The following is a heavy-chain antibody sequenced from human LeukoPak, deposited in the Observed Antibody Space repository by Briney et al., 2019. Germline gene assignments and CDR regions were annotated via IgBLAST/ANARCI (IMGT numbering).Heavy chain of an antibody. CDR1: GYTFTGYY. CDR3: ARADYSNYGNWFDP. Sequence: GASVKVSCKASGYTFTGYYMHWVRQAPGQGLEWMGWINPNSGGTNYAQKFQGRVTMTRDTSISTAYMELRSLRSDDTAVYYCARADYSNYGNWFDPWGQGTLVTVSS. J-gene: IGHJ5*02. V-gene: IGHV1-2*02. CDR2: INPNSGGT. D-gene: IGHD4-11*01.